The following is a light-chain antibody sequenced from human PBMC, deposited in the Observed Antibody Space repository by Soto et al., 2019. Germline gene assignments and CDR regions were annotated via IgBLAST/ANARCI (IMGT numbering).Light chain of an antibody. CDR1: QTMCSW. CDR3: QQCGSYYT. V-gene: IGKV1-5*03. Sequence: DMPITQSQPTLPACLRNIVSTTCRASQTMCSWLAWFQQRPGRAPKFLIYKASTLKRGVPSRFSGSGSGTEFTLTLSRLQPDDFATYYCQQCGSYYTFGQGPRWIS. CDR2: KAS. J-gene: IGKJ2*01.